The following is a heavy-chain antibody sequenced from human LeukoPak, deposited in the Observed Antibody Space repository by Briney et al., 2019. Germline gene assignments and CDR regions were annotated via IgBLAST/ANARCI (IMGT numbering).Heavy chain of an antibody. Sequence: TLSLPFTVSGGSISSGGYYWSWIRPHPGKGLEWIGYIYYSGSTYYNPSLKSRVTISVDTSKNQFSLKLSSVTAADTAVYYCASTYYYGSGSPGNWFDPWGQGTLVTVSS. CDR2: IYYSGST. J-gene: IGHJ5*02. CDR3: ASTYYYGSGSPGNWFDP. CDR1: GGSISSGGYY. D-gene: IGHD3-10*01. V-gene: IGHV4-31*03.